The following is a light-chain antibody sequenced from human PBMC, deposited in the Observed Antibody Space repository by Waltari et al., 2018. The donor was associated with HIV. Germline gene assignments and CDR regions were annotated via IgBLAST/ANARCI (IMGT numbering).Light chain of an antibody. CDR1: QGIGTW. CDR3: QQVNSFPIT. CDR2: SAS. Sequence: DIQMTQSPSSVSAYGGDRVTITCRASQGIGTWLAWYQQKLGQAPKLLIYSASYLQSGVPSRFSGSGSGTSFTLAISSLQPEDFATYYCQQVNSFPITFGQGTRLEIK. V-gene: IGKV1-12*01. J-gene: IGKJ5*01.